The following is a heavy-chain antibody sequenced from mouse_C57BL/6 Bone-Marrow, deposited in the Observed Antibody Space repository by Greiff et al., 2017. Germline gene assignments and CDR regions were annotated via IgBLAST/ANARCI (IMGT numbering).Heavy chain of an antibody. V-gene: IGHV1-26*01. CDR3: ARPGDYYGSSWYYFDY. D-gene: IGHD1-1*01. CDR1: GYTFTDYY. Sequence: EVQLQQSGPELVKPGASVKISCKASGYTFTDYYMNWVKQSHGKSLEWIGDINPNNGGTSYNQKFKGKATLTVDKSSSTAYMELRSLTSEDSAVYYCARPGDYYGSSWYYFDYWGQGTTLTVSS. J-gene: IGHJ2*01. CDR2: INPNNGGT.